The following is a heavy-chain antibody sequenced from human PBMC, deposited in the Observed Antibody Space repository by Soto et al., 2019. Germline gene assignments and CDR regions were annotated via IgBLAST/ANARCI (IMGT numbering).Heavy chain of an antibody. V-gene: IGHV3-23*01. CDR3: AKGSYRGYDFDAFDM. Sequence: GGSLRLCCAASGFPFTSYAMSWVRQAPGKGLEWVSSITDSGSSIHYADSVRGRFTISRDNSKNTPYLQMNSLRGEDTAVYYCAKGSYRGYDFDAFDMWGQGT. D-gene: IGHD5-12*01. J-gene: IGHJ3*02. CDR1: GFPFTSYA. CDR2: ITDSGSSI.